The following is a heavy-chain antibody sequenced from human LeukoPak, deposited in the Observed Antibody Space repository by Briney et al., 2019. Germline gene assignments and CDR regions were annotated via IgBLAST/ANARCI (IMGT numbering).Heavy chain of an antibody. Sequence: GGSLRLSCAASGFTFSSYNMIWVRQAPGKGLEWVSSISSRSSFISYADSVKGRFTISRDNAKNSLYLQMNNLRAEDTAVYYCARDPTPFEPSVSYFARWGQGTLVTVSS. CDR3: ARDPTPFEPSVSYFAR. J-gene: IGHJ4*02. CDR2: ISSRSSFI. CDR1: GFTFSSYN. V-gene: IGHV3-21*01. D-gene: IGHD1-26*01.